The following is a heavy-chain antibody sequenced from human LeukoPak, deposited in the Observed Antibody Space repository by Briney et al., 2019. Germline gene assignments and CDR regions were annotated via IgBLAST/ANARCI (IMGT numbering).Heavy chain of an antibody. CDR3: AKDRVLLWFGELSLLDAFDY. CDR2: ISYDGSNK. CDR1: GFTFSSYG. Sequence: PGRSLRLSCAASGFTFSSYGMQWVRQAPGKGLEWVAVISYDGSNKYYADSVKGRFTISRDNSKNPLYLQMNSLTADDTAVYYCAKDRVLLWFGELSLLDAFDYWGQGTLVTVSS. D-gene: IGHD3-10*01. J-gene: IGHJ4*02. V-gene: IGHV3-30*18.